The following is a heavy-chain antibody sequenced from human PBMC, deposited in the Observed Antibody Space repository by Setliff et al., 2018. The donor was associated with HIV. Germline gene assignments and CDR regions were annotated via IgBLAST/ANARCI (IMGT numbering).Heavy chain of an antibody. CDR2: LYHTGST. Sequence: SETLSLTCAVSGYFISSGYYWGWIRQPPGKGLEWIGSLYHTGSTYYNPSLKSRVTISVDTSKNQFSLKLSSVTAADTAFYYCARGFSGDYLFTGYLDVWGKGTTVTVSS. D-gene: IGHD3-22*01. CDR3: ARGFSGDYLFTGYLDV. CDR1: GYFISSGYY. J-gene: IGHJ6*04. V-gene: IGHV4-38-2*01.